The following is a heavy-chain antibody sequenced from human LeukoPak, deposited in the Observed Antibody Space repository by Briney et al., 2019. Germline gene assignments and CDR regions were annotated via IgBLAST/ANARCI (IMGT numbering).Heavy chain of an antibody. J-gene: IGHJ5*02. Sequence: ASVKVSCKASGYIFTSYDINWVRQATGQGLEWVGWMNPNSGNTGYAQKFQGRVTMTRNTSISTAYMELSSLRSEDTAVYYCARVGGDCSSTSCYSGFDPWGQGTLVTVSS. V-gene: IGHV1-8*01. CDR2: MNPNSGNT. D-gene: IGHD2-2*02. CDR3: ARVGGDCSSTSCYSGFDP. CDR1: GYIFTSYD.